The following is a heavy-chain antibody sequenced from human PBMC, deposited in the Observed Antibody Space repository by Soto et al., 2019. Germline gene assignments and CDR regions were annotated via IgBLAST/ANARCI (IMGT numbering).Heavy chain of an antibody. Sequence: QVQLVQSGAEVKKPGSSVKVSCKASGGTFSSYALSWVRQAPGQGLEWMGGIIPIFGTANYAQKFQGRVTITADESTSTAYMELSSLRSEDTAVYYCARDHTEHYYYGMDVWGQGTTVTVSS. CDR3: ARDHTEHYYYGMDV. CDR2: IIPIFGTA. J-gene: IGHJ6*02. V-gene: IGHV1-69*01. D-gene: IGHD1-26*01. CDR1: GGTFSSYA.